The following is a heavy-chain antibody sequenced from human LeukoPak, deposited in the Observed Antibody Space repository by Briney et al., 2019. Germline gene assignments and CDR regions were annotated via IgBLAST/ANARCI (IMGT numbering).Heavy chain of an antibody. Sequence: PGGSLRLSCAASGIIISSFDMNWVRQAPGKGLEWVSYISSSGTVNYAQSVKGRFTISRDNVKNSLYLQMNSLRAEDTAVYYCARRFDSWGQGTLVTVSS. CDR2: ISSSGTV. V-gene: IGHV3-48*03. CDR1: GIIISSFD. J-gene: IGHJ4*02. CDR3: ARRFDS.